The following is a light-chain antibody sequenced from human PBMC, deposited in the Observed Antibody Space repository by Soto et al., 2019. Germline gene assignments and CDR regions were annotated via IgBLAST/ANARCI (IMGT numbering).Light chain of an antibody. Sequence: QSALTQPASLSGSPGQSITISCTGTSSDIGAYDYVSWFQQHPGKAPKLMISEVNNRPSGVSNRFSGSKSGNTAYLTISGLQAEDETDYYCSSYASSSTLEVFGTGTNVTVL. V-gene: IGLV2-14*01. CDR3: SSYASSSTLEV. J-gene: IGLJ1*01. CDR1: SSDIGAYDY. CDR2: EVN.